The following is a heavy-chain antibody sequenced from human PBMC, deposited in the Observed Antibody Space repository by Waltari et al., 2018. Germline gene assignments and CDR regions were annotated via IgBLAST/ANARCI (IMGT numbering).Heavy chain of an antibody. CDR1: GYTFPSSS. J-gene: IGHJ6*02. CDR2: INPSGGST. CDR3: ARGRGTGTTVYYYGMDV. V-gene: IGHV1-46*01. D-gene: IGHD1-7*01. Sequence: QVQLVQSGAAVKKPGASVKVSCKASGYTFPSSSMPWLRPAPGQGLEWMGIINPSGGSTSYAQKFQGRVTMTRDTSTSTVYMELSSLRSEDTAVYYCARGRGTGTTVYYYGMDVWGQGTTVTVSS.